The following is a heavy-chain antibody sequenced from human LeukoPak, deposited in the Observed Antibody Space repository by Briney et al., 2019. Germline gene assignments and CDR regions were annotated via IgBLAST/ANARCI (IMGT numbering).Heavy chain of an antibody. CDR3: ARGGDEIIFDY. J-gene: IGHJ4*02. CDR1: GFTFSRYT. V-gene: IGHV3-23*01. D-gene: IGHD2-21*02. Sequence: GGSLRLSCAASGFTFSRYTMSWVRQAPGKGLEWVLALSGSSADAYYADSVKGRFTVSRDNSKNTVYLQLNSLRAEDTAVYFCARGGDEIIFDYWGQGSLVTVSS. CDR2: LSGSSADA.